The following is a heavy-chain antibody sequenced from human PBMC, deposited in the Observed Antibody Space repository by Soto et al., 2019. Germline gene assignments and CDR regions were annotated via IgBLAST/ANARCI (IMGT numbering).Heavy chain of an antibody. D-gene: IGHD1-7*01. J-gene: IGHJ5*02. Sequence: PSETLSLTCAISGDNVSSNIGAWSWIRQSPSRGIEWLGRTLYRSKWHEDYAISMQGRIIINADTSKNQFSLQPNSVTPEDTAVYYCARQGVALELDLWGQGTLVTVSS. V-gene: IGHV6-1*01. CDR2: TLYRSKWHE. CDR1: GDNVSSNIGA. CDR3: ARQGVALELDL.